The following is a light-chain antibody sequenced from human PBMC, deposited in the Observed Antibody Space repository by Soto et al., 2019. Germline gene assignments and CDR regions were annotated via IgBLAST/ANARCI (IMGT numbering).Light chain of an antibody. CDR2: AAS. Sequence: DIQMTQSPSSLSASVGDRVTITCRASQSISTYLNWYQQKPGKAPKLLIYAASSLQSGVPSRFSGSGSETEFTLTISSLQPEDVATYYCQQSYNTPITFGQGTRLEIK. CDR1: QSISTY. V-gene: IGKV1-39*01. CDR3: QQSYNTPIT. J-gene: IGKJ5*01.